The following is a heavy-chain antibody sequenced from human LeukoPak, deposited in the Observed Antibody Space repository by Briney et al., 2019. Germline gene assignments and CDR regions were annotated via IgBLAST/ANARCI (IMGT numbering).Heavy chain of an antibody. J-gene: IGHJ4*02. CDR1: GFTFSIYD. CDR3: ANKYYYHSSGYYPDY. Sequence: GRSLRLSCAASGFTFSIYDMPWVRQAPGKGLEWVAVISFDGGKKYYAGSVKGRFTISRDNSKNTLFLQMNSLRAEDTAVYYCANKYYYHSSGYYPDYWGQGTLVTASS. V-gene: IGHV3-30*18. CDR2: ISFDGGKK. D-gene: IGHD3-22*01.